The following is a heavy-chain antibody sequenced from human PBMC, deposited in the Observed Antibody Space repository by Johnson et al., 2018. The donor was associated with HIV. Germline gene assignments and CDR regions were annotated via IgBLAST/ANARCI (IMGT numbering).Heavy chain of an antibody. V-gene: IGHV3-66*01. Sequence: VQLVESGGGLVQPGGSLRLSCAASGFTVSSNYMSWVRQAPGKGLEWVSVIYSGGSTYYADSVKGRFTISRDNSKNTLYLQMNSLRAEDTAVYYCAREGSTVVTSAFDIWSQGTMVTVSS. D-gene: IGHD4-23*01. CDR1: GFTVSSNY. CDR3: AREGSTVVTSAFDI. CDR2: IYSGGST. J-gene: IGHJ3*02.